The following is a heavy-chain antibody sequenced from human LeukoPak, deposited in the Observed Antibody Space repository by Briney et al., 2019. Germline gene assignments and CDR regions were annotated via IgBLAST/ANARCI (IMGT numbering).Heavy chain of an antibody. CDR3: AKEGPRGYYDSSGQYFDY. V-gene: IGHV3-30*18. CDR1: GFTFSRYG. Sequence: GRSLRLSCAASGFTFSRYGMHWVRQAPGKGLEWVAVISYDGRNKYYEDSVKGRFTISRDNSKNTLYLQMNSLRAEDTAVYYCAKEGPRGYYDSSGQYFDYWGQGTLVTVPS. D-gene: IGHD3-22*01. J-gene: IGHJ4*02. CDR2: ISYDGRNK.